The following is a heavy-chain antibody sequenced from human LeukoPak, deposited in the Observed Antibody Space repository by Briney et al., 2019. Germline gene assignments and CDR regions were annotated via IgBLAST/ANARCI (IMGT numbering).Heavy chain of an antibody. CDR2: IYYSGST. J-gene: IGHJ3*02. CDR1: GGSISSGGYY. V-gene: IGHV4-30-4*08. CDR3: ANRDGNHDDAFDI. Sequence: SETLSLTCTVSGGSISSGGYYWSWIRQHPGKGLEWIEYIYYSGSTYYNPSLKSRVTISVDTSKNQFSLKLSSVTAADTAVYYCANRDGNHDDAFDIWGQGTMVTVSS. D-gene: IGHD1-14*01.